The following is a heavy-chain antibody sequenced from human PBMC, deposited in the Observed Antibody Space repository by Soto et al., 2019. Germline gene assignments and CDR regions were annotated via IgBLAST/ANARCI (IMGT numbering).Heavy chain of an antibody. D-gene: IGHD6-13*01. CDR3: ARWIAAAGTPDYFDY. CDR2: ISAYNGNT. Sequence: ASVNVSCKASGYTFTSYGISWVRQAPGQGLEWMGWISAYNGNTNYAQKLQGRVTMTTDTSTSTAYMELRSLRSDDTAVYYCARWIAAAGTPDYFDYWGQGTLVTVSS. J-gene: IGHJ4*02. V-gene: IGHV1-18*01. CDR1: GYTFTSYG.